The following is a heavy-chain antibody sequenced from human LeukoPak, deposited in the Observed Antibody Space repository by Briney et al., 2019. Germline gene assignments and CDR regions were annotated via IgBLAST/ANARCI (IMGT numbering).Heavy chain of an antibody. V-gene: IGHV4-59*01. CDR1: GGSISTYY. J-gene: IGHJ4*02. Sequence: SETLSLTCTVSGGSISTYYWSWIRQPPGKGLGWIGYIYYRGSTTYNPSLKSRVTISVDTSKNQFSLKLSSVTAADTAVYYCASAHRATNLYDSSGYSSYYFDYWGRGTLVTVSS. CDR2: IYYRGST. D-gene: IGHD3-22*01. CDR3: ASAHRATNLYDSSGYSSYYFDY.